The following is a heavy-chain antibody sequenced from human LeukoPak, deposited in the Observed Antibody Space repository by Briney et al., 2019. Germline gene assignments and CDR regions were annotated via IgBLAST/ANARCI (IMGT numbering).Heavy chain of an antibody. CDR2: ISYDGSNI. J-gene: IGHJ5*02. D-gene: IGHD6-13*01. CDR1: GFTFSNYA. V-gene: IGHV3-30-3*01. CDR3: AREFIAAASNWFDP. Sequence: PGGSLRLSCAASGFTFSNYAMHWVRQAPGKGLEWVAVISYDGSNIFYADSVKGRFTISRDNSKNTLYLQMNSLRAEDTAVYYCAREFIAAASNWFDPWGQGTLVTVSS.